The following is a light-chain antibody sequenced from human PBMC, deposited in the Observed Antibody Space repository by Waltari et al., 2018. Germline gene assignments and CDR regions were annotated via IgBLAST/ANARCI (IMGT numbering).Light chain of an antibody. CDR3: QQYSNTPLT. CDR1: RILCSSNHRNC. J-gene: IGKJ4*01. CDR2: WAS. V-gene: IGKV4-1*01. Sequence: DIVMTQSPDSLAVSLGERATTNCKSRRILCSSNHRNCLAWYQQKPGQPPKLLAYWASTRESGVPDRFSASGSGTDFTLTISSLQAEDVAVYYCQQYSNTPLTFGGGTRVEIK.